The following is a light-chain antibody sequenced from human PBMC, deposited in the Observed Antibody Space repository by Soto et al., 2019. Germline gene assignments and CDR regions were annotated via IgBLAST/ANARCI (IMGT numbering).Light chain of an antibody. V-gene: IGKV3-11*01. J-gene: IGKJ4*01. CDR2: DAS. CDR3: QQRSGFT. CDR1: QSVSSY. Sequence: EIVLTQSPATLSLSPGERATLSCRASQSVSSYLAWYQQKPGQAPRLLIYDASNRATGIPARFSGSGSGTDFTLTISSLEPEDFAVYYCQQRSGFTFGGGTKVDIK.